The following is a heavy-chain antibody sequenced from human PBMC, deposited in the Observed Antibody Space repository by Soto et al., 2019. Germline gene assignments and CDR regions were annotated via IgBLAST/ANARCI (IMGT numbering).Heavy chain of an antibody. D-gene: IGHD6-19*01. J-gene: IGHJ4*02. V-gene: IGHV2-5*02. Sequence: QITLKESGPPLVKPTQTLTLTCTFSGFSLSSTRMAVGWIRQPPGKALEWLALIYWDDDKRYSPFLKSSLTITTVTSKNHVVLTMSTMAPVDTARYYCAHIVVAGLGYYFHYCCQGTLVTVSS. CDR3: AHIVVAGLGYYFHY. CDR1: GFSLSSTRMA. CDR2: IYWDDDK.